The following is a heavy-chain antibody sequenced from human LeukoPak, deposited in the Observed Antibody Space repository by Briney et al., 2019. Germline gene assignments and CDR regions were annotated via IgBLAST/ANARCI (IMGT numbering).Heavy chain of an antibody. V-gene: IGHV1-69*04. D-gene: IGHD2-15*01. CDR3: ARDGSDSSFFDY. J-gene: IGHJ4*02. CDR2: IISILGIA. Sequence: GSSVKVSCKASGGTFSSYAISWVRQAPGQGLEWMGRIISILGIANYAQKFQGRVTITADKSTSTAYMELSSLRSEDTAVYYCARDGSDSSFFDYWGQGTLITVSS. CDR1: GGTFSSYA.